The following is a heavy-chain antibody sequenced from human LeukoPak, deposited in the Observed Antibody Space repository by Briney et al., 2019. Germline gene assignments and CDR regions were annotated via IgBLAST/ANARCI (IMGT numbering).Heavy chain of an antibody. Sequence: GGSLRLSCAASGFTFSSYAMSWVRQAPGKGLEWVSAISGSGGSTYYADSVKGRFTLSRDNSKNTLYLQMNSLRAEDTAVYYCAKDRSVVVVAATFDYWGQGTLVTVSS. CDR1: GFTFSSYA. CDR3: AKDRSVVVVAATFDY. J-gene: IGHJ4*02. V-gene: IGHV3-23*01. CDR2: ISGSGGST. D-gene: IGHD2-15*01.